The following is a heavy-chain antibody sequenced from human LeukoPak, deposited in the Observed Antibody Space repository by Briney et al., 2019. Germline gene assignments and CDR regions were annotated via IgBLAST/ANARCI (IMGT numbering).Heavy chain of an antibody. V-gene: IGHV4-4*07. CDR2: IYSSGST. D-gene: IGHD3-22*01. CDR1: GGSISSYY. Sequence: SGTLSLTCTVSGGSISSYYWSWIRQPAGKGLEWIGRIYSSGSTNYNPSLKSRVTMSVDTSKNQLSLKLSSVTAADSAVYYCARDRYYYDSSGYWYYFDPWGQGTLVTVSS. J-gene: IGHJ5*02. CDR3: ARDRYYYDSSGYWYYFDP.